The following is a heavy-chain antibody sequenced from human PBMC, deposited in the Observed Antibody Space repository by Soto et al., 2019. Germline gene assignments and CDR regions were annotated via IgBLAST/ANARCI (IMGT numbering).Heavy chain of an antibody. CDR1: GFILSDYT. Sequence: EVQLVESGGGLVKPGGSLRLSCVASGFILSDYTMNWVRQAPGKGLEWVSLISSNSSYIYYADSVKGRFTISRDNAKNSLFLQMNSLRAEDAAVYYCARVGHTTRIVAPGTGGDHWGQGTLVTVSS. CDR2: ISSNSSYI. CDR3: ARVGHTTRIVAPGTGGDH. V-gene: IGHV3-21*01. D-gene: IGHD6-13*01. J-gene: IGHJ4*02.